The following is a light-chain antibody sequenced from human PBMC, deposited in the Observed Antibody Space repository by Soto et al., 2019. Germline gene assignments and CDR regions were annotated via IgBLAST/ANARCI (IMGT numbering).Light chain of an antibody. CDR3: QQFNDYPLT. CDR2: DAS. Sequence: ATPLTQAPSSLSASLGARVIITCRASQDISSALAWLQQKPGKTPKLLIFDASNLESGVPSRFSGSGSGTDFTLNISGLQPEDFAAYYCQQFNDYPLTFGGGTKVGI. V-gene: IGKV1D-13*01. J-gene: IGKJ4*01. CDR1: QDISSA.